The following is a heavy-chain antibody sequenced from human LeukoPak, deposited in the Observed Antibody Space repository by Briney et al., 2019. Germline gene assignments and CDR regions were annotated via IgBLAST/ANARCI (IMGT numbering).Heavy chain of an antibody. CDR1: GFTFSSYG. D-gene: IGHD3-10*01. J-gene: IGHJ4*02. V-gene: IGHV3-30*02. CDR2: IRYDGSNK. Sequence: GGSLRLSCAASGFTFSSYGMHWVRQAPGKGLEWVAFIRYDGSNKYYADSVKGRFTISRDNSKNTLYLQMNSLRAEDTAVYYCASSLLGGEPGHEWGLLGPEDYWGQGTLVTVSS. CDR3: ASSLLGGEPGHEWGLLGPEDY.